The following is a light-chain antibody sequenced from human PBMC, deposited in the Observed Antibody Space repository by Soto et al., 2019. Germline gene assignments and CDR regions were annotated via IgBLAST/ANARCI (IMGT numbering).Light chain of an antibody. V-gene: IGKV3-15*01. CDR3: QQYNNWPPT. Sequence: EIVMTQSPATLSVSPGERATLSCTASQSISNNLAWYQQKPGQAPRLLIYGASTRATGIPASFSGSGSGTEFTLTISSLQSEDFAVYYCQQYNNWPPTFGQGTKVEIK. CDR1: QSISNN. J-gene: IGKJ1*01. CDR2: GAS.